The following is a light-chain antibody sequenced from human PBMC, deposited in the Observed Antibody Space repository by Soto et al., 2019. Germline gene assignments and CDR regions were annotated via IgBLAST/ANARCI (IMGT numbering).Light chain of an antibody. CDR1: QDIRQY. J-gene: IGKJ2*01. Sequence: DIQLTQSPPFLSASAGDRASITCRASQDIRQYLVWYQQKPGKAPNVLIFDASSLQTGVPSRFSGSGSGTEFTLTITSLQPEDFATYYCRHFYTFGQGTKVDIK. V-gene: IGKV1-9*01. CDR3: RHFYT. CDR2: DAS.